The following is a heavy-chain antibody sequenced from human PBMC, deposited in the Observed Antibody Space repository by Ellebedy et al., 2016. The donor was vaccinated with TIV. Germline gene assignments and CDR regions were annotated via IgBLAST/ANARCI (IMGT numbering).Heavy chain of an antibody. J-gene: IGHJ6*02. CDR2: INPSGSTT. V-gene: IGHV1-46*01. Sequence: ASVKVSCKASGYTFTSYSMHWVRQAPGQGLEWMGIINPSGSTTNYAQKFQGRVTMTRDTSTRTLYMEVSSLRSEDTAMYYCARDGQEGLDVWGQGTTVTVSS. CDR3: ARDGQEGLDV. D-gene: IGHD3/OR15-3a*01. CDR1: GYTFTSYS.